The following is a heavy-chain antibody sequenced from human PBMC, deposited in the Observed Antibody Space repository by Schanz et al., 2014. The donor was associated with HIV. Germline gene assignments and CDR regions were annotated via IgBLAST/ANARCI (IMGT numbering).Heavy chain of an antibody. CDR1: GGTFMTYA. Sequence: QVQLVQSGAEVKKPGSSVKVSCKASGGTFMTYAISWVRQAPGQGLEWMGGIIPVFGTTNYAQKFQGRVTITADKSTSTAYMELSSLRSEDTAVYYCATSPPYRYDPDAFDIWGQGTTVIVSS. D-gene: IGHD3-16*02. J-gene: IGHJ3*02. V-gene: IGHV1-69*06. CDR2: IIPVFGTT. CDR3: ATSPPYRYDPDAFDI.